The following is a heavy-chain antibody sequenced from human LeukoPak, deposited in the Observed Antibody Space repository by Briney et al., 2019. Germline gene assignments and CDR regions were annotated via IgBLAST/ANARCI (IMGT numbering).Heavy chain of an antibody. CDR2: ISYDGSNK. J-gene: IGHJ6*02. CDR1: GFTFSSYG. D-gene: IGHD3-22*01. Sequence: PGGSLRLSCAASGFTFSSYGMHWVRQAPGKGLEGVAVISYDGSNKYYADSVKGRFTISRDNSKNTLYLQMNSLRAEDTAVYYCAKGGPYYYDSSGYSNGMDVWGQGTTVTVSS. CDR3: AKGGPYYYDSSGYSNGMDV. V-gene: IGHV3-30*18.